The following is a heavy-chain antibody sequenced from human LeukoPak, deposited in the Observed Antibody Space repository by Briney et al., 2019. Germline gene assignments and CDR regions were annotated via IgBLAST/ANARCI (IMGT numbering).Heavy chain of an antibody. CDR3: AGGSRNIDY. CDR2: IYYSGST. Sequence: SETLSLTCTVSGGSISSYYWSWIRQPPGEGLEWIGYIYYSGSTSYNPSLKSRVSISVDMSKNQFSLKLSSVTAADTAVYYCAGGSRNIDYWGQGTLVTVSS. J-gene: IGHJ4*02. D-gene: IGHD1-26*01. CDR1: GGSISSYY. V-gene: IGHV4-59*01.